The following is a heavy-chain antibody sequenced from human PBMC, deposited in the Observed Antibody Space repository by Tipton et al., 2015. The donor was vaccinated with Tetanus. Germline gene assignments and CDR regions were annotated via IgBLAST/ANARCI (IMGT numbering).Heavy chain of an antibody. Sequence: TLSLTCSVSGDSIRSEDYYWGWIRQSPGKGLEWLGYIYYSGSTYNNPSLKSRVSISLDASKNQFSLSLNPVTAADSATYYCARLTCSSPSCYYYYYYYVDVWGPGTAVAVSS. J-gene: IGHJ6*02. CDR2: IYYSGST. V-gene: IGHV4-30-4*01. D-gene: IGHD2-2*01. CDR1: GDSIRSEDYY. CDR3: ARLTCSSPSCYYYYYYYVDV.